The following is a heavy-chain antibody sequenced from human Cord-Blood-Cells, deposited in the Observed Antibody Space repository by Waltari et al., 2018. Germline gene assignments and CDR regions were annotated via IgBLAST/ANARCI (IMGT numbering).Heavy chain of an antibody. CDR2: IYYSGST. Sequence: QVQLQESGPGLVKPSETLSLTCTVPGGSISSHYWSWIRQPPGKGLEWIGYIYYSGSTNYNPSLKSRVTISVDTSKNQFSLKLSSVTAADTAVYYCARSDFWSGYYDYWGQGTLVTVSS. D-gene: IGHD3-3*01. J-gene: IGHJ4*02. CDR1: GGSISSHY. V-gene: IGHV4-59*11. CDR3: ARSDFWSGYYDY.